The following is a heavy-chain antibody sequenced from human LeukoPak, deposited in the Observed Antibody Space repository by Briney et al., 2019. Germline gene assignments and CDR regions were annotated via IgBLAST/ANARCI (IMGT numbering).Heavy chain of an antibody. D-gene: IGHD6-13*01. CDR2: IYYSGST. CDR3: ARASDSSSWSDY. Sequence: SESLSLTSTVAAPSISSYYWSWIRQPPGKGLGWIGYIYYSGSTNYNPSLKSRVTISVDTSKNQFSLKLSSVTAADTAVYYCARASDSSSWSDYWGQGTLVTVSS. J-gene: IGHJ4*02. CDR1: APSISSYY. V-gene: IGHV4-59*01.